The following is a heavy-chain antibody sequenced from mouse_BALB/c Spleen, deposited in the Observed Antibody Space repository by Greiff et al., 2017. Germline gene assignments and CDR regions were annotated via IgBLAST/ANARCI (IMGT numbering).Heavy chain of an antibody. J-gene: IGHJ1*01. CDR1: GFTFSSYT. CDR2: ISNGGGST. Sequence: EVKLMESGGGLVQPGGSLKLSCAASGFTFSSYTMSWVRQTPEERLEWVAYISNGGGSTYYPDTVKGRFTISRDKAKNTLYLHMSSLKSEDTAMYYCARDTPGGWYLDVWGEGTAVTVSS. V-gene: IGHV5-12-2*01. D-gene: IGHD3-2*01. CDR3: ARDTPGGWYLDV.